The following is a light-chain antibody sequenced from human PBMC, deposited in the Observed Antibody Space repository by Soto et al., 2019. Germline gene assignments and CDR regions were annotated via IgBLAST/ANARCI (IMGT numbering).Light chain of an antibody. CDR3: QQYGSSPWT. V-gene: IGKV3-20*01. Sequence: EIVLTQSPGTLSMSPGERATLSCRASQSVSNNYLAWYQQRPGQAPRVLIYAASSRATGIPDRFSGSGSGADFTLTISRLEPEDFAVYYCQQYGSSPWTFGPGTKVDIK. CDR2: AAS. CDR1: QSVSNNY. J-gene: IGKJ1*01.